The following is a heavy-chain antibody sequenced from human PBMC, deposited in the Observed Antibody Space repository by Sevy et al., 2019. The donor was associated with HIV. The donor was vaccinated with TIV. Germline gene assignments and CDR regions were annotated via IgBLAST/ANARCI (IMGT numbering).Heavy chain of an antibody. J-gene: IGHJ6*02. V-gene: IGHV4-61*01. CDR1: GASVSSVSNY. D-gene: IGHD1-1*01. Sequence: SETLSLTCTVSGASVSSVSNYWIWIRQPPGKGLEWMGYISDSGSTNYNPSLKRRVTISVDMSKNQFSLNLTSMTAADTAVYYCASGPRYTNQFSGMDVWGQGNTVTVS. CDR3: ASGPRYTNQFSGMDV. CDR2: ISDSGST.